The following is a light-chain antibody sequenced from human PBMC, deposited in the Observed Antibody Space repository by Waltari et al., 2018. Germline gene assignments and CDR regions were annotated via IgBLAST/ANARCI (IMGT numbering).Light chain of an antibody. V-gene: IGKV3-15*01. CDR2: GDS. CDR3: QQCDTYSFT. CDR1: QSVSSD. Sequence: EVVLTQSPATLSVSLGERATLSCRASQSVSSDLAWYQKKPGQAPRLIIHGDSIRATGIPARFSGSGSGTEFTLTISSLQPDDFATYYCQQCDTYSFTFGQGTKLEIK. J-gene: IGKJ2*01.